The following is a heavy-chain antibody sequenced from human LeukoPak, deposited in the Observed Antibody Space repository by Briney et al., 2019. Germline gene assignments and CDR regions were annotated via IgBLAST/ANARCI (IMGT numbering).Heavy chain of an antibody. V-gene: IGHV4-4*02. Sequence: SETLSLTCAVSGGSISTTHWWSWVRPPPGKGLEWIGEIYHSGSTNYNPSLRSRVTISVDKSKSQFSLKLTSVTAADTAVYYCARKYYYDSSPLDYWGQGTLVTVSS. CDR3: ARKYYYDSSPLDY. CDR2: IYHSGST. J-gene: IGHJ4*02. CDR1: GGSISTTHW. D-gene: IGHD3-22*01.